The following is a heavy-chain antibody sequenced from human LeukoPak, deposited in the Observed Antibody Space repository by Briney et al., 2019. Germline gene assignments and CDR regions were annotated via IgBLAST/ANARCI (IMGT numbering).Heavy chain of an antibody. CDR3: ARGLEPAYDNTGFDP. D-gene: IGHD3-9*01. J-gene: IGHJ5*02. V-gene: IGHV4-4*07. Sequence: PSETLSLTCTVSGGSISSYYWSWIRQPPGKGLEWIGRINDSGSTRYNPSLNSRVTMSVDTSKNQFSLKLNYMTAADTAVYFWARGLEPAYDNTGFDPWGKGTLFTVSS. CDR2: INDSGST. CDR1: GGSISSYY.